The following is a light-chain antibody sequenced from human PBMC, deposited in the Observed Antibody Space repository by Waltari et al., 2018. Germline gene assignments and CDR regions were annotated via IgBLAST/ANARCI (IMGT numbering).Light chain of an antibody. J-gene: IGKJ1*01. CDR3: QQSYAIPLA. V-gene: IGKV1-39*01. CDR1: ERIGTY. Sequence: DIQMTQSPSSLSESVGDRVTITYRASERIGTYLNWYQQKPGKAPNLLIYAVSNLPSAVPSSFSASGSERDFSLTISSLQPEDSATYYCQQSYAIPLAFGQGTKVEIK. CDR2: AVS.